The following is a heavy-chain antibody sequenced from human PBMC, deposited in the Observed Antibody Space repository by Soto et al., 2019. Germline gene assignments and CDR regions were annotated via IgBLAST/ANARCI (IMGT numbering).Heavy chain of an antibody. Sequence: PGGSLRLCCAASGFTFSSYGMHWVRQAPGKGLEWVAVIWYDGSNKYYADSVKGRFTISRDNSKNTLYLQMNSLRAEDTAVYYCARDRIRRYSGCCYYYGMDVWGQGTTVTVSS. V-gene: IGHV3-33*01. J-gene: IGHJ6*02. CDR2: IWYDGSNK. D-gene: IGHD5-12*01. CDR1: GFTFSSYG. CDR3: ARDRIRRYSGCCYYYGMDV.